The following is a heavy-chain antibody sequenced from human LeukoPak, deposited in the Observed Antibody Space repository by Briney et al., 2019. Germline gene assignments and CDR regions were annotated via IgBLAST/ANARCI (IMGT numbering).Heavy chain of an antibody. CDR3: ASAVQWLRAFDI. D-gene: IGHD6-19*01. J-gene: IGHJ3*02. V-gene: IGHV3-30-3*01. Sequence: AGGSLRLSCAASGFTFSSYAMHWVRQAPGKGLEWVAVISYDGSNKYYADSVKGRFTISRDNSKNTLYLQMNSLRAEDTAVYYCASAVQWLRAFDIWGQGTMVTVSS. CDR2: ISYDGSNK. CDR1: GFTFSSYA.